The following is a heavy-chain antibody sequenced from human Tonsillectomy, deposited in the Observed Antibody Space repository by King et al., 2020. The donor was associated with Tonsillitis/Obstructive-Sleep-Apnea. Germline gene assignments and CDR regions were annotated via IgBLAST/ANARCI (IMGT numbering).Heavy chain of an antibody. J-gene: IGHJ4*02. Sequence: QLQVSGPGLVKPSQTLSLTCTVSGGSISSGGYYWSWIRQHPGKGLEWIGYIYYSGSTYYNPSLKSRVTISVDTSKIQFSLKLSSVTAADTAVYYCAREGRSGFYRGGVHWGQGTLVTVSS. CDR2: IYYSGST. V-gene: IGHV4-31*03. CDR3: AREGRSGFYRGGVH. CDR1: GGSISSGGYY. D-gene: IGHD3-22*01.